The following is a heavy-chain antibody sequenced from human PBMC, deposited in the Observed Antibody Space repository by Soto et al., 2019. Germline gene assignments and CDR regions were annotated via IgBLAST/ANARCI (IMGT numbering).Heavy chain of an antibody. CDR1: GYSFTSYW. D-gene: IGHD3-3*01. J-gene: IGHJ6*02. CDR3: ASQGSRLTHYDFWSGYSDYYGMDV. CDR2: IYPGDSDT. Sequence: GESLKISCKGSGYSFTSYWIGWVRQMPGKGLEWMGIIYPGDSDTRYSPSFQGQVTISADKSISTAYLQWSSLKASDTAMYYCASQGSRLTHYDFWSGYSDYYGMDVWGQGTTVTVSS. V-gene: IGHV5-51*01.